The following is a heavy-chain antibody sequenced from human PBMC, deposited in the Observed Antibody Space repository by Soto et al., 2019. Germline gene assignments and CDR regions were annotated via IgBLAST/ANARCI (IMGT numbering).Heavy chain of an antibody. V-gene: IGHV4-59*11. J-gene: IGHJ5*02. CDR2: TYFSGSA. CDR3: ARDLRSRGWFDP. Sequence: SETLSLTCDVSGVSITSHYWNFIRQSPGMGLEWIGSTYFSGSASYNPPLKSRVTISLDTSKDQLSLTLSAVTAADSAVYYCARDLRSRGWFDPWGPGILVTVSS. CDR1: GVSITSHY.